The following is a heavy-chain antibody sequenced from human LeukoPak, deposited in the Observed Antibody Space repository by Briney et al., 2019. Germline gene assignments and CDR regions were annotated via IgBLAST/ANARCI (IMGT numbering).Heavy chain of an antibody. CDR2: INAGNGNT. CDR1: GYTFTSYA. Sequence: GASVKVSCKASGYTFTSYAMHWVRQAPGQRLEWMGWINAGNGNTKYSQKFQGRVTITRDTSASTAYMELSSLRSEDTAVYYCAKSIAVARQYYFDYWGQGTLVTVSS. V-gene: IGHV1-3*01. D-gene: IGHD6-19*01. CDR3: AKSIAVARQYYFDY. J-gene: IGHJ4*02.